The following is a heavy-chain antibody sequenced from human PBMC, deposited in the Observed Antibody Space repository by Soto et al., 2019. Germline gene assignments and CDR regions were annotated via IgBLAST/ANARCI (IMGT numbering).Heavy chain of an antibody. CDR2: IYRTGST. V-gene: IGHV4-4*02. CDR3: ASRDPGTSVDY. CDR1: GGSFTSNNW. J-gene: IGHJ4*02. D-gene: IGHD1-7*01. Sequence: QVQLQESGPGLVKPSGTLSLTCAVSGGSFTSNNWWTWVRQPPGQGLEWIGEIYRTGSTNYNPSLNRRVTISLAKSENQFSLKVTSLTAADTAVYYCASRDPGTSVDYWGQGTLVTVSS.